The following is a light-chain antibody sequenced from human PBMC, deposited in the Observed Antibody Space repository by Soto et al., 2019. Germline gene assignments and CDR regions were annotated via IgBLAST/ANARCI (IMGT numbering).Light chain of an antibody. CDR1: SSDVGHYNY. Sequence: QSVLTQPASVSGSPGQSITFSCTGTSSDVGHYNYVSWYQQHPGKAPKLMIYDVSSRPSGVSYRFSGSKSGNTASLTISGLQAEDEADYYCSSYTTSSTVVFGGGTKVTVL. V-gene: IGLV2-14*03. CDR2: DVS. CDR3: SSYTTSSTVV. J-gene: IGLJ2*01.